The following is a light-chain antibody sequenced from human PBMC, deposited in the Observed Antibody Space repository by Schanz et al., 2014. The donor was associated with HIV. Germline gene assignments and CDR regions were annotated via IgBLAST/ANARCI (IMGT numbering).Light chain of an antibody. Sequence: EIVMTQSPATLSVSPGERATLSCRASQSVSSNLAWHQQKPGQAPRLLIYGASTRATGIPARFSGSGSGTEFTLTISSLQSEDFAVYYCQQRSNWPPLYTFGQGTKLEIK. CDR3: QQRSNWPPLYT. CDR2: GAS. V-gene: IGKV3-15*01. CDR1: QSVSSN. J-gene: IGKJ2*01.